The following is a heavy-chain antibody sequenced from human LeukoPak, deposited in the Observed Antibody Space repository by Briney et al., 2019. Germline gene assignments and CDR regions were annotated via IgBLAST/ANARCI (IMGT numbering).Heavy chain of an antibody. CDR1: GYTLTELS. CDR3: ATRYPPNYYGSGSFDY. CDR2: FDPEDGET. J-gene: IGHJ4*02. D-gene: IGHD3-10*01. V-gene: IGHV1-24*01. Sequence: GASVKVSCKVSGYTLTELSMHWVRQAPGKGLEWMGGFDPEDGETIYAQKFQGRVTMTEDTSTDTAYMELSSLRSEDTAVYYCATRYPPNYYGSGSFDYWGQGTLVTVSS.